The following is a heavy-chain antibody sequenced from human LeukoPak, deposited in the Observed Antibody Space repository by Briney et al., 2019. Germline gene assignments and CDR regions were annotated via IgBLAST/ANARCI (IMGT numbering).Heavy chain of an antibody. D-gene: IGHD5-12*01. Sequence: GGSLRLSCAASGFTFSSYEMNWVRQAPGKGLEWVSYISSSGSTIYYADSVKGRFTISRDNPKNTLYLQMNSLRGEDTAVYHCAGKVATTLGLDCWGQGTLVTVSS. CDR2: ISSSGSTI. V-gene: IGHV3-48*03. CDR3: AGKVATTLGLDC. CDR1: GFTFSSYE. J-gene: IGHJ4*02.